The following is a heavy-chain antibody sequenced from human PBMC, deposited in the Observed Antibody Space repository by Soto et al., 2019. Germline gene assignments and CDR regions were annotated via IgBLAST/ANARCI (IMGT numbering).Heavy chain of an antibody. Sequence: QLRLQESGPGLVKPSETLPLTCVVSGGSISTTSYYWGWIRQPPGKGLEWIGSIYFGGTTHYNPSLKSRVTISVDTSKNHFSLKLSSVTAADTAVYYCARLKYSGSADFDYWGQGTLVTVSS. CDR1: GGSISTTSYY. J-gene: IGHJ4*02. CDR2: IYFGGTT. V-gene: IGHV4-39*02. D-gene: IGHD1-26*01. CDR3: ARLKYSGSADFDY.